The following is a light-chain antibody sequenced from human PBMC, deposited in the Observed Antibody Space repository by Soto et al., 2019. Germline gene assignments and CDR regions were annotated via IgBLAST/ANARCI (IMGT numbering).Light chain of an antibody. CDR3: QQYGSSAPIT. V-gene: IGKV3-20*01. CDR2: GAS. CDR1: QSLSNSE. Sequence: EIVLTQSPGTLSLSPGERASLSCSASQSLSNSELAWYQQKPGQAPRLLIYGASSRATGIPDRFSGSGSGTDFTLTISRLEPEDFALYYCQQYGSSAPITFGQGTRLEIK. J-gene: IGKJ5*01.